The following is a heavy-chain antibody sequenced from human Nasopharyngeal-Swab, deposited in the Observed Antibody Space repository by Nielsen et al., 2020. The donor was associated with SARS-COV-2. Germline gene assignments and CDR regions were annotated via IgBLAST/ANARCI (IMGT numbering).Heavy chain of an antibody. D-gene: IGHD6-13*01. Sequence: WIRQPPGKGLEWIGEIYHSGSTNYNPSLKSRVTISVDKSKNQFSLKLSSVTAADTAVYYCASVGSSSWYQLWFDPWGQGTLVTVSS. CDR2: IYHSGST. J-gene: IGHJ5*02. V-gene: IGHV4-4*02. CDR3: ASVGSSSWYQLWFDP.